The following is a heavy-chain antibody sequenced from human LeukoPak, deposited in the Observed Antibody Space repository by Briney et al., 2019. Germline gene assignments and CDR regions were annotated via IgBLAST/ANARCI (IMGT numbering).Heavy chain of an antibody. Sequence: SETLSLTCTVSGGSITSSRYYWGWIRQPPGKGLEWIGSIYYSGSTYYNSTLKSRVTMSIDTSKNQFSLELTSVTAADTAVYYCARVGHRQLDLGYWGQGTLVTVSS. V-gene: IGHV4-39*01. CDR2: IYYSGST. D-gene: IGHD6-6*01. J-gene: IGHJ4*02. CDR1: GGSITSSRYY. CDR3: ARVGHRQLDLGY.